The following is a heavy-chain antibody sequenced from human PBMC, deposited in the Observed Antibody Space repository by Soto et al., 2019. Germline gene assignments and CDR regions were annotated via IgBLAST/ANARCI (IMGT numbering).Heavy chain of an antibody. V-gene: IGHV1-69*01. Sequence: QVQLVQSGAEVKKPGSSVKVSCKASGGTFSSYAISWVRQAPGQGLEWMGGIIPIFGTANYAQKFQGRVTITADESTSTAYMELSSLRSEDTAVYYCARATGITGTTDYYCGMDVWGQGTTVTVSS. D-gene: IGHD1-7*01. CDR3: ARATGITGTTDYYCGMDV. J-gene: IGHJ6*02. CDR1: GGTFSSYA. CDR2: IIPIFGTA.